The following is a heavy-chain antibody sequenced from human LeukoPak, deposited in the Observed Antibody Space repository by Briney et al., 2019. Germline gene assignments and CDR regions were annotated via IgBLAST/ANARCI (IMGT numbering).Heavy chain of an antibody. CDR2: IYSGGTT. D-gene: IGHD5-24*01. CDR1: GFTVSSNY. J-gene: IGHJ4*02. CDR3: ATSSRQLAFDY. Sequence: GGSLRLSCAASGFTVSSNYMSWVRQAPGKGLEWVSTIYSGGTTYYADSVKGRFTISRDNSENTLYLQMNSLRAEDTAVFYCATSSRQLAFDYWGQGTLVTVSS. V-gene: IGHV3-53*01.